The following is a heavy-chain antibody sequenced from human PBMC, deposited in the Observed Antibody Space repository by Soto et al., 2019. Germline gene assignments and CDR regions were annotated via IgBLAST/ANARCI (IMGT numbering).Heavy chain of an antibody. V-gene: IGHV3-53*02. J-gene: IGHJ4*02. CDR1: GFTVSSNY. D-gene: IGHD5-12*01. Sequence: EVQLVETGGGLIQPGGSLRLSCAASGFTVSSNYMSWVRQAPGKGLEWVSVIYSGGSTYYADSVKGRFTISRDNSKNTLYLQLNSLSPEDTAVYYCASEPTGIVASPLYFDYWGQGTLVTVSS. CDR3: ASEPTGIVASPLYFDY. CDR2: IYSGGST.